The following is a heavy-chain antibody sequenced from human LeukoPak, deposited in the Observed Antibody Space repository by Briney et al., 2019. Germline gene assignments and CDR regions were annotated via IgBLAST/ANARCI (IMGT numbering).Heavy chain of an antibody. D-gene: IGHD3-10*01. Sequence: GGSLRLSCTASGFTFCDYAMSWVRQAPGKGLELVGFIRSKAYGGTTEYAASVKGRFTISRDDSKGIAYLQMNSLKTEDTAVYYCTREGAAYGSGSYYFDYWGQGTLVTVSS. J-gene: IGHJ4*02. CDR3: TREGAAYGSGSYYFDY. V-gene: IGHV3-49*04. CDR1: GFTFCDYA. CDR2: IRSKAYGGTT.